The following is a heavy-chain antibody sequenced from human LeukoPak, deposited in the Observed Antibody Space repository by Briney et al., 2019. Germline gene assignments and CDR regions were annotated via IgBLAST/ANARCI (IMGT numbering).Heavy chain of an antibody. J-gene: IGHJ5*02. Sequence: PGGSLRLSCAASGFTFSSYEMNWVRQAPGKGLEWVSAISGSGGSTYYAGSVKGRFTISRDNSKNTLYLQMNSLRAEDTAVYYCAKPPIVSPLGWFDPWGQGTLVTVSS. CDR1: GFTFSSYE. D-gene: IGHD3-16*02. CDR3: AKPPIVSPLGWFDP. V-gene: IGHV3-23*01. CDR2: ISGSGGST.